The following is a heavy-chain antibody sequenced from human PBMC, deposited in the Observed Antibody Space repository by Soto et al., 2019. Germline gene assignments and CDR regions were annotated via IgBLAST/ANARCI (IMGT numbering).Heavy chain of an antibody. V-gene: IGHV1-2*02. D-gene: IGHD3-3*01. CDR2: INPNSGGT. J-gene: IGHJ6*02. CDR1: GYTFTGYY. CDR3: ARDSRRYYDFWSGWDA. Sequence: ASVKVSCKASGYTFTGYYMHWVRQAPGQGLEWMGWINPNSGGTNYAQKFQGRVTMTRDTSISTAYMELSRLRSDGTAVYYCARDSRRYYDFWSGWDAWGQGTTVTVSS.